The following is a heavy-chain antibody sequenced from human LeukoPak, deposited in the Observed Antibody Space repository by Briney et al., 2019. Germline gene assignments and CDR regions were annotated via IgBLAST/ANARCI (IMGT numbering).Heavy chain of an antibody. V-gene: IGHV1-2*02. CDR1: GGTFSSYA. CDR2: INPNSGDT. Sequence: ASVKVSCKASGGTFSSYAISWVRQAPGRGLEWMGWINPNSGDTNYSQKFQGRVTMTRDTSISTAYMELSRLRSDDTAVYYCATQRGSYLWGTDFDYWGQGTLVTVSS. CDR3: ATQRGSYLWGTDFDY. J-gene: IGHJ4*02. D-gene: IGHD3-16*01.